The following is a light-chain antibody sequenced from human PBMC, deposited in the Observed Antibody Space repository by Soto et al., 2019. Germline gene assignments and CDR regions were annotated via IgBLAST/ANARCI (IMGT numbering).Light chain of an antibody. CDR2: DAS. Sequence: IALTQSASPLSLSPGERATLSCRASQRVXSYLAWYQQKPGQAPRLLXYDASNRATGIPARLSGSGSGTDFTLPISSLEPEDFAAYYCQQRSNGPPTFGQGTRLEIK. J-gene: IGKJ5*01. V-gene: IGKV3-11*01. CDR1: QRVXSY. CDR3: QQRSNGPPT.